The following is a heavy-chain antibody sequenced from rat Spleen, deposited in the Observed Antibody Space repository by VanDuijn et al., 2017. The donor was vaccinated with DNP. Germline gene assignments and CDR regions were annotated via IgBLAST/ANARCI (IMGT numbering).Heavy chain of an antibody. CDR3: TRPGSPYYFDH. J-gene: IGHJ2*01. CDR1: GFTFSDYY. V-gene: IGHV5-7*01. CDR2: LSYNGGTP. Sequence: EVLLVESDGGLVQPGRSLKLSCAVSGFTFSDYYMAWVRQAPAKGLEWVATLSYNGGTPYYRDSVKGRFTISRDNAQSTLYLQMDSLRSEDTAIYYCTRPGSPYYFDHWGQGVMVTVSS. D-gene: IGHD5-1*01.